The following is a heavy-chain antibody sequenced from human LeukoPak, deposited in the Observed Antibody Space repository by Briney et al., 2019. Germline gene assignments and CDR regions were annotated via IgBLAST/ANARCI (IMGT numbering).Heavy chain of an antibody. CDR1: GFIFNNYA. CDR3: ARGGAGNFDH. V-gene: IGHV3-30-3*01. CDR2: ISYDGTNK. J-gene: IGHJ4*02. Sequence: GRSLRLSCAASGFIFNNYAMHWVRRAPGKGLEWVALISYDGTNKYYADSVKGRFTISRDNAKNTLYLQMNSLRAEDTAVYYCARGGAGNFDHWGQGTLVAVSS. D-gene: IGHD2-15*01.